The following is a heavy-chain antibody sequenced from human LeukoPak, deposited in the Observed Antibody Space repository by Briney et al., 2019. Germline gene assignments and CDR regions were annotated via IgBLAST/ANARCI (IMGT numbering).Heavy chain of an antibody. CDR3: AKPAKTDSADY. CDR1: GFTFSSYV. J-gene: IGHJ4*02. D-gene: IGHD1-14*01. Sequence: PGGSLRLSCAASGFTFSSYVMSWVRQAPGKGLEWVSSISISSSYIYYADSVKGRFSISRDNSKNTLYLQMNSLRAEDTAVYYCAKPAKTDSADYWGQGTLVTVSS. V-gene: IGHV3-23*01. CDR2: ISISSSYI.